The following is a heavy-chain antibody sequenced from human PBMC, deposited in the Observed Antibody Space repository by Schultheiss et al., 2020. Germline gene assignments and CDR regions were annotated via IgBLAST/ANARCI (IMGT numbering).Heavy chain of an antibody. CDR1: GFTFSSYA. Sequence: GESLKISCAASGFTFSSYAMSWVRQAPGKGLEWVAVISYDGSNKYYADSVKGRFTISRDNSKNTLYLQMNSLRAEDTAVYYCAKTTSFCVGDCYSDFDYWGQGTLVTVSS. J-gene: IGHJ4*02. CDR2: ISYDGSNK. V-gene: IGHV3-30*18. D-gene: IGHD2-21*02. CDR3: AKTTSFCVGDCYSDFDY.